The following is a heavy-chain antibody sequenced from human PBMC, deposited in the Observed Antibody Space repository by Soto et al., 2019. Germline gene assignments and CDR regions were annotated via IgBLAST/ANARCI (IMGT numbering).Heavy chain of an antibody. V-gene: IGHV4-39*01. J-gene: IGHJ4*02. CDR2: IYYSGST. CDR1: GGSISSSSYY. D-gene: IGHD3-3*01. Sequence: QLQLQESGPGLVKPSETLSLTCTVSGGSISSSSYYWGWIRQPPGKGLEWIGSIYYSGSTYYNPSLKGRVTIALVSSKNQFSRRLSSVTAADTAVYYCAARTIFGVFASDDYWGQGTLGTVSS. CDR3: AARTIFGVFASDDY.